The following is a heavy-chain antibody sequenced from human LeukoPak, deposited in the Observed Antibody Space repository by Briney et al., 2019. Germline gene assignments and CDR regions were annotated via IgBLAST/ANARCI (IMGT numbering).Heavy chain of an antibody. D-gene: IGHD5-18*01. Sequence: PGRSLRLSCAASGFTFSSYGMHWVRQAPGEGLEWVAVIWYDGSNKYYADSVKGRFTISRDNSKNTLYLQMNSLRAEDTAVYYCARSSASYEIDYWGQGTLVTVSS. CDR1: GFTFSSYG. CDR3: ARSSASYEIDY. V-gene: IGHV3-33*01. J-gene: IGHJ4*02. CDR2: IWYDGSNK.